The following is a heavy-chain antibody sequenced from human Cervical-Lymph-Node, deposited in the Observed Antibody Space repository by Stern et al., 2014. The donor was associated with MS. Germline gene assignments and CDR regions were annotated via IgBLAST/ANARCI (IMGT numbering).Heavy chain of an antibody. CDR2: INGDGSIT. CDR3: TRMPTDSSGWYVCGMDV. V-gene: IGHV3-74*01. J-gene: IGHJ6*02. CDR1: GFTFSSYW. Sequence: EVQLVESGGGLVQPGGSLRLSCAASGFTFSSYWLHWVRQAPGKGLGWVSRINGDGSITNYADSAKGRFTISRDNAKNTLYLEMNSLRVEDTAVYYCTRMPTDSSGWYVCGMDVWGQGTTVTVSS. D-gene: IGHD6-19*01.